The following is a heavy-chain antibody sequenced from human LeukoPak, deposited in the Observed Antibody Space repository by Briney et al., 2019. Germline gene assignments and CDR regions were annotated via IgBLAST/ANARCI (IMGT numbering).Heavy chain of an antibody. J-gene: IGHJ6*03. V-gene: IGHV3-30*01. CDR3: ARDPTFYDFWSVPGGYMDV. CDR1: GFTFSSFA. Sequence: PGGSLRLSCAASGFTFSSFAMHWVRQAPGKGLEWVAVISYDGSNKYYADSVKGRFTISRDNSKNTLYLQMNSLRSEDTAVYYCARDPTFYDFWSVPGGYMDVWGKGTTVTVS. CDR2: ISYDGSNK. D-gene: IGHD3-3*01.